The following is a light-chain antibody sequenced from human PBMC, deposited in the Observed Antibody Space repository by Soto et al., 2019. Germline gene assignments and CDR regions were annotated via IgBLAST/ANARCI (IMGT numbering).Light chain of an antibody. CDR1: QSVSNNY. V-gene: IGKV3-20*01. Sequence: ELVFTQAPGTLSLSPGVSDHLSCRSSQSVSNNYLAWYKQNPGQAPRLLIYAESSRATGSTDRFSGGGSGTDFTLTISRLQPEECAVDDCQQYGYSPITVGQGTRLEIK. CDR3: QQYGYSPIT. J-gene: IGKJ5*01. CDR2: AES.